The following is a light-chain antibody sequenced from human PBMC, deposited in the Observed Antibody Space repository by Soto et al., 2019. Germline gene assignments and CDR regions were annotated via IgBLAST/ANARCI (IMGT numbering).Light chain of an antibody. CDR2: EVT. V-gene: IGLV2-14*01. CDR3: SSYTGGNPSYV. J-gene: IGLJ1*01. CDR1: SSDVGGYDY. Sequence: QSVLTQPASVSGSPGQSITISCSGTSSDVGGYDYVSWYQQHPGKAPKLMIYEVTIRPSGVSDRFSGSKSGNTASLTVSGLQAEDEADYYCSSYTGGNPSYVFGTGTKVTVL.